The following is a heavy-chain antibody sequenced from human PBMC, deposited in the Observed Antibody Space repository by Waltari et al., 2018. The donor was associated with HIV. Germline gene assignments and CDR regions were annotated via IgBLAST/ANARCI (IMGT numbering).Heavy chain of an antibody. CDR2: IYKKRIR. V-gene: IGHV4-59*01. CDR3: AREAHCSGGTCHRPY. Sequence: QVQLQESGPGLVKPSETLSLTCTVSGGSISSNYWSWIRQSPGRGLEWIGYIYKKRIRNSRPSFRGRVTISLATSKRQFFLKLRSVTAADTAVYYCAREAHCSGGTCHRPYWGQGALVTVSS. CDR1: GGSISSNY. J-gene: IGHJ4*02. D-gene: IGHD2-15*01.